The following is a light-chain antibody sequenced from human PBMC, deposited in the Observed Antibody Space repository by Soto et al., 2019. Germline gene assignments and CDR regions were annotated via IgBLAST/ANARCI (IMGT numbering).Light chain of an antibody. CDR2: DAS. V-gene: IGKV3-11*01. Sequence: EIVLTQSTATLSSSPGERATLSCRASQSVSSYLAWYQQKPGQAPRLLIYDASNRATGIPARFSVSGSGTDFTLTISSLEPEDFAVYYCQQRSGWRQYTFGQGTKLEIK. CDR3: QQRSGWRQYT. CDR1: QSVSSY. J-gene: IGKJ2*01.